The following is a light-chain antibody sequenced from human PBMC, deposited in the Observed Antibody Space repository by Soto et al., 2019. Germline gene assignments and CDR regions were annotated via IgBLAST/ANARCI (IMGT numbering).Light chain of an antibody. Sequence: QSVLTQPASVSGSPGQSITISCSGSRSDIGSYNNVAWYQKHPGKAPRVMIFGVTKRPSGISDRFFGSKSGSTASLTISSLQAEDEADYFCFSYAGSYTLVFGGGTKLTVL. V-gene: IGLV2-23*02. CDR2: GVT. CDR1: RSDIGSYNN. CDR3: FSYAGSYTLV. J-gene: IGLJ2*01.